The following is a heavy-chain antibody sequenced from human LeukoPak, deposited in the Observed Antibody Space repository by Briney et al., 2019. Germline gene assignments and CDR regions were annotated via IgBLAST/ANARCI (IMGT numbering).Heavy chain of an antibody. CDR1: GFTFSSYA. D-gene: IGHD6-19*01. Sequence: GGSLILSCAASGFTFSSYAMTWVRQAPGKGLEWVSTISGRGDSTYYADSVKGRFTISGDNSKNTLYLQMNSLRADDTAVYYCAKDKSGYSGGWSFDYWGQGTLVTVSS. CDR2: ISGRGDST. V-gene: IGHV3-23*01. CDR3: AKDKSGYSGGWSFDY. J-gene: IGHJ4*02.